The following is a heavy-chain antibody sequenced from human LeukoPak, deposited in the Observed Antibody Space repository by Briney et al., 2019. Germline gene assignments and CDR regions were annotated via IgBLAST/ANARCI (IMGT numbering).Heavy chain of an antibody. V-gene: IGHV3-7*01. J-gene: IGHJ4*02. CDR3: ARSPAAGTPTFDY. Sequence: GGSLRLSCAASGFTFYSYWMSLVRQAPGKGLEWVANINQDGSEKYYVDSVKGRLTISRDNAKNSMYLQMNSLRAEDTAVYYCARSPAAGTPTFDYWGQGTLVTVSS. CDR1: GFTFYSYW. CDR2: INQDGSEK. D-gene: IGHD6-13*01.